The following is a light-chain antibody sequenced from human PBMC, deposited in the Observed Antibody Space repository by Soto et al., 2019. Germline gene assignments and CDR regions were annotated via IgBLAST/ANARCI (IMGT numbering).Light chain of an antibody. J-gene: IGKJ2*01. CDR2: GAS. V-gene: IGKV3-20*01. CDR3: QHYGSSPHP. Sequence: EIVLTQSPGTLSLSPGERATLSCRASQSVSSSYLAWYQQKPGQAPRLLIYGASSRATGIPDRFNGSGSGTDLTLASSRLEPEDVAVSYCQHYGSSPHPLGQGTMLESK. CDR1: QSVSSSY.